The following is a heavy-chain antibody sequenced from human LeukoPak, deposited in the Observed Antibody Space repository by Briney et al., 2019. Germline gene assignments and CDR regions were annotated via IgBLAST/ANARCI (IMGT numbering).Heavy chain of an antibody. V-gene: IGHV1-18*01. CDR3: AGDGRRSAGDLFDY. J-gene: IGHJ4*02. CDR2: ISAYNGNT. D-gene: IGHD3-10*01. Sequence: ASVTVSYQASGYTFTSYGISWVRQAPGQGLEWMGWISAYNGNTNYAQKLQGRVTMTTDTTTRKAYKELRSLRSDDAAVYYWAGDGRRSAGDLFDYWGQGTLVTVSS. CDR1: GYTFTSYG.